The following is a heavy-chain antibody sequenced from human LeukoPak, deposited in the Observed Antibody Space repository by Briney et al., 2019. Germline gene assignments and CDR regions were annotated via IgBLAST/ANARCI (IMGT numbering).Heavy chain of an antibody. Sequence: SVKVSCKASGGTFSSYAISWVRQAPGQGLEWMGGIIPIFGPANYARKFQGRVTITTDESTTTAYLELSSLRSEDTAVYYCAREGGAMTTVTTFWFDPWGQGTLVTVSS. CDR1: GGTFSSYA. D-gene: IGHD4-17*01. V-gene: IGHV1-69*05. CDR3: AREGGAMTTVTTFWFDP. J-gene: IGHJ5*02. CDR2: IIPIFGPA.